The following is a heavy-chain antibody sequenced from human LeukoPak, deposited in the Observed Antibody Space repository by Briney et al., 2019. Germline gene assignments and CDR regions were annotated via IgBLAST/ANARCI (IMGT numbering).Heavy chain of an antibody. Sequence: ASVKVSCTASGYTFTGYYMHWVRQPPGHGLEGMGWINSNSGGTNYAPKSQGRATMTRDTSISTAYMELSRLRSDDTAVYYCARGDGYYMAVWGKGTTVTVSS. V-gene: IGHV1-2*02. CDR1: GYTFTGYY. J-gene: IGHJ6*03. CDR3: ARGDGYYMAV. CDR2: INSNSGGT.